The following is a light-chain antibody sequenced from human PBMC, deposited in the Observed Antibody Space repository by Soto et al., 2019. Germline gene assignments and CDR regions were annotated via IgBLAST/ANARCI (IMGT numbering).Light chain of an antibody. Sequence: QSALTQPASVSGSLGQSITISCPRPSSDVWSFNFVSWYQQHPDKAPQVLIYEVTKRPPGVSNRFSGSKSGNTASLTISGLQADDEADYYCCSDAGSSSYVFGTGTQLTVL. CDR3: CSDAGSSSYV. V-gene: IGLV2-23*02. CDR2: EVT. J-gene: IGLJ1*01. CDR1: SSDVWSFNF.